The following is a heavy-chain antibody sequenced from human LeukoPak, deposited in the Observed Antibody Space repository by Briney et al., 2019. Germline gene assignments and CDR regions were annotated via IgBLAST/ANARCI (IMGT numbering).Heavy chain of an antibody. J-gene: IGHJ4*02. CDR2: INHSGST. V-gene: IGHV4-34*01. Sequence: PSETLSLTCAVYGGSFSGYYWSWIRQPPGKGLQWIGEINHSGSTNYNPSLESRVTISVDTSKNQFSLKLSSVTAADTAVYYCASGKYYYDSSGSDYWGQGTLVTVSS. D-gene: IGHD3-22*01. CDR1: GGSFSGYY. CDR3: ASGKYYYDSSGSDY.